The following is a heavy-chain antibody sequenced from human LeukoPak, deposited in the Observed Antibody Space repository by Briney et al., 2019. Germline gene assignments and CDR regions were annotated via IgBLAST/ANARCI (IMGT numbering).Heavy chain of an antibody. V-gene: IGHV4-4*02. CDR2: IYHSGST. Sequence: PSETLSLTCAVSGGSISSSNWWSWVRQPPGKGLEWIGEIYHSGSTNYNPSLKSRVTISVDKSKNQFSLKLSSVTAADTAVYYCARDAMVRGALFDYWGQGTLVTVSS. CDR3: ARDAMVRGALFDY. J-gene: IGHJ4*02. CDR1: GGSISSSNW. D-gene: IGHD3-10*01.